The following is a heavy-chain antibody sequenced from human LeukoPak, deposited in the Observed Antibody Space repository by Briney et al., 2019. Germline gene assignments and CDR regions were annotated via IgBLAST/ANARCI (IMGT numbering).Heavy chain of an antibody. CDR3: AREPVPDLGYCSSTGCLYGMDV. D-gene: IGHD2-2*01. CDR2: IWYDGSNK. J-gene: IGHJ6*04. V-gene: IGHV3-33*01. Sequence: GGSLRLSCAASGFTFSSYGMHWVRQAPGKGLEWVAVIWYDGSNKYYADSVKGRFTISRDNSKNTLYLQMNSLRAEDTAVYYCAREPVPDLGYCSSTGCLYGMDVGGKGTTVTVSS. CDR1: GFTFSSYG.